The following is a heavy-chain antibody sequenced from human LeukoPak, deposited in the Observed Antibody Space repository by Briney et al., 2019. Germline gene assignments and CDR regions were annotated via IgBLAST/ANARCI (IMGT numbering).Heavy chain of an antibody. CDR3: ATRNRGPHGSGSS. CDR1: GGSFSGYY. V-gene: IGHV4-34*01. J-gene: IGHJ4*02. D-gene: IGHD3-10*01. Sequence: SETLSLTCAVYGGSFSGYYWSWIRQPPGKGLEWIGEINHSGSTNYNPSLKSRVTISVDTSKNQFSLKLSSVTAADTAVYYCATRNRGPHGSGSSWGQGTLVTVSS. CDR2: INHSGST.